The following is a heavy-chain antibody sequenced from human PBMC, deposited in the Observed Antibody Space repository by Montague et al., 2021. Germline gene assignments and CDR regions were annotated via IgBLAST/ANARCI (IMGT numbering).Heavy chain of an antibody. D-gene: IGHD6-19*01. CDR2: ITGSSSSI. J-gene: IGHJ1*01. V-gene: IGHV3-48*02. CDR1: GFTFRTYG. Sequence: SLRLSCAASGFTFRTYGMNWVRQAPGKGLEWVSYITGSSSSIYYADSVRGRFTISRDNPKNSLYLQMNSLRDEDTAVYYCARDSYSGGWYSAEYFQHWGQGTLVTVSS. CDR3: ARDSYSGGWYSAEYFQH.